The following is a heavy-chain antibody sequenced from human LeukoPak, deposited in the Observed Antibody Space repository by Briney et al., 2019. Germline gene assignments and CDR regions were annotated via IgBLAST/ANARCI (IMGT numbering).Heavy chain of an antibody. Sequence: ASVKVSSKVSGYTLTELSLHWVRQAPGKGLEWMGGLDPEDGEMIYSQKFQGRVTMTEDTSTDIAYMEMSSLRSEDTAVYYCATGRTKWDLLNYWGQGTLVTVSS. J-gene: IGHJ4*02. CDR3: ATGRTKWDLLNY. CDR2: LDPEDGEM. CDR1: GYTLTELS. D-gene: IGHD1-26*01. V-gene: IGHV1-24*01.